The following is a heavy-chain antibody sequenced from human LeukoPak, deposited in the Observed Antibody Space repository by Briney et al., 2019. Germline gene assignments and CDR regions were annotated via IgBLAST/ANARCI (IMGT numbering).Heavy chain of an antibody. CDR1: GFTFNEYA. Sequence: GGSLRLSCAASGFTFNEYAMYWVRQVPGKGLEWVSSISSSSSYIYYADSVKGRFTISRDNARNSLYLQMNSLRAEDTAVYYCARDERSSTSYYMDVWGKGTTVTVSS. CDR2: ISSSSSYI. J-gene: IGHJ6*03. D-gene: IGHD2-2*01. V-gene: IGHV3-21*01. CDR3: ARDERSSTSYYMDV.